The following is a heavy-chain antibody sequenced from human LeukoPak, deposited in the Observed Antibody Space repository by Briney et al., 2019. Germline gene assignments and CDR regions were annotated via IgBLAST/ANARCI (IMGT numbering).Heavy chain of an antibody. D-gene: IGHD6-13*01. J-gene: IGHJ4*02. CDR3: ARARSSSWFDY. V-gene: IGHV3-7*01. CDR1: GFTFSSYW. Sequence: PGGSLRLSCAASGFTFSSYWMHWVRQAPGKGLEWVANIKQDGSEKYYVDSVKGRFTISRDNAKNSLYLQMNSLRAEDTAVYYCARARSSSWFDYWGQGTLVTVSS. CDR2: IKQDGSEK.